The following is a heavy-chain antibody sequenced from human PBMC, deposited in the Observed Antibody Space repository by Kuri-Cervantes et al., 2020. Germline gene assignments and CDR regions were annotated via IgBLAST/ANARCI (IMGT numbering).Heavy chain of an antibody. Sequence: ASVKVSCKASGYTFTSYYMHWVRQAPGQGLEWMGIINPSGGSTSYAQKFQGRVTMTRDTSTSTVYMELSSLRSEDTAVYYCASLRGYSGYDKKSTGRGDAFDIWGQGTMVTVSS. CDR3: ASLRGYSGYDKKSTGRGDAFDI. V-gene: IGHV1-46*01. J-gene: IGHJ3*02. CDR2: INPSGGST. CDR1: GYTFTSYY. D-gene: IGHD5-12*01.